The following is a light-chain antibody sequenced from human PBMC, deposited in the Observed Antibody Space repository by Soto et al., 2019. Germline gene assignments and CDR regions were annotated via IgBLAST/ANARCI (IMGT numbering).Light chain of an antibody. Sequence: SYELTQPPSVSVSPGQTASITCSGDKLGDKYACWYQQKPGQSPVLVIHEDNKRPSGIPERFSGSNSGNTATLTISETQAFDEAESYWPGGDPSTGVSGTG. V-gene: IGLV3-1*01. CDR1: KLGDKY. J-gene: IGLJ1*01. CDR2: EDN. CDR3: PGGDPSTGV.